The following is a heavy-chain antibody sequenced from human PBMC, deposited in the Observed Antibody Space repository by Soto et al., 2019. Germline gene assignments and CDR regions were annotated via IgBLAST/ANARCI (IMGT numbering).Heavy chain of an antibody. V-gene: IGHV3-53*01. CDR3: AIDPTAPRHGMHV. D-gene: IGHD1-26*01. Sequence: GGSLRLSCASSVFTVSSNYMSCVRQAPGKWLEWVSVIYSGGSTYYADSVRGRFTISRDNSKNTLYLQMKSLRAEDTAVYYCAIDPTAPRHGMHVWCQGTTVIGSS. CDR1: VFTVSSNY. CDR2: IYSGGST. J-gene: IGHJ6*02.